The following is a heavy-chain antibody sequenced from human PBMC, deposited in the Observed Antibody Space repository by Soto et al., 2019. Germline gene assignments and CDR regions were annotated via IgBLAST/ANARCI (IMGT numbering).Heavy chain of an antibody. J-gene: IGHJ4*02. CDR2: INPSGGST. D-gene: IGHD3-10*01. CDR3: ARSPLLWFGELPVNSPHYYFDY. Sequence: GASVKVSCKASGYTFTSYYMHWVRQAPGQGLEWMGIINPSGGSTSYAQKFQGRVTMTRDTSTSTVYMELNSLRAEDTAVYYCARSPLLWFGELPVNSPHYYFDYWGQGTLVTVSS. CDR1: GYTFTSYY. V-gene: IGHV1-46*01.